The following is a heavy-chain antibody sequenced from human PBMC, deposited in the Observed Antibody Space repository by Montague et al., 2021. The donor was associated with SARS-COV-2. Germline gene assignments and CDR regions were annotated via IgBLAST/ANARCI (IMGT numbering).Heavy chain of an antibody. CDR1: DGSFSDYS. CDR3: ATQEDPSGWIPGPFDF. V-gene: IGHV4-34*01. J-gene: IGHJ4*02. D-gene: IGHD6-19*01. CDR2: IYYRGST. Sequence: SETRSLTCAVYDGSFSDYSWTWIRQPPGKGLEWIGSIYYRGSTYYNPSLKSRVFISVDTSKNQLSLTLTSVTAADTAVYYCATQEDPSGWIPGPFDFWGQGTLLSVSS.